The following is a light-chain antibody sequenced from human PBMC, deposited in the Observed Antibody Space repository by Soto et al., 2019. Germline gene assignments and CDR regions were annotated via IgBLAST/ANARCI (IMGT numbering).Light chain of an antibody. Sequence: EIVFTQSPGTLSLSPGERASLSCRASQSVSSSDLAWYQQKPGQAPTPLIYGASRRATGIPDRFSGSGSGTDFTLTINRLEPEDFAVYYCQQYGSSPLTFGGGTKVDIK. CDR2: GAS. CDR3: QQYGSSPLT. V-gene: IGKV3-20*01. J-gene: IGKJ4*01. CDR1: QSVSSSD.